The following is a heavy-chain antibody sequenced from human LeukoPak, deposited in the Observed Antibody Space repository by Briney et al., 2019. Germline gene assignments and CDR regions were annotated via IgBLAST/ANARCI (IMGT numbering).Heavy chain of an antibody. Sequence: GGSLRLSCAASGFTFSSYSMNWVRQAPGKGLEWVSSISSSSYIYYADSVKGRFTISRDNAKNSLYLQMNSLRAEDTAVYYCAKSQNYYDNSGYYYLDYWGQGNLVTVSS. J-gene: IGHJ4*02. D-gene: IGHD3-22*01. V-gene: IGHV3-21*01. CDR2: ISSSSYI. CDR3: AKSQNYYDNSGYYYLDY. CDR1: GFTFSSYS.